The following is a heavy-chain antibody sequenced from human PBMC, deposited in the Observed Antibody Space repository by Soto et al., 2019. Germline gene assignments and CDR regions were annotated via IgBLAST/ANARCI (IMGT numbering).Heavy chain of an antibody. D-gene: IGHD2-21*02. Sequence: QVHLVQSGAEVKKPGASVKVSCKTSGYNFTRYEISWVREAPGQGIEWMGWISGYDGRTNFAQKVQDRVTMTTDTSTSTVYMELRSLSSDDTSVYYCAREGDVPYYYYGMDVWGQGTTVTVSS. V-gene: IGHV1-18*01. CDR3: AREGDVPYYYYGMDV. CDR1: GYNFTRYE. J-gene: IGHJ6*02. CDR2: ISGYDGRT.